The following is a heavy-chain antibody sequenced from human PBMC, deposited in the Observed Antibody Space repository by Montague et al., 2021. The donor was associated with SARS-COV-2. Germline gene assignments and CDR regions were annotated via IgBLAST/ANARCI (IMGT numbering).Heavy chain of an antibody. Sequence: SETLSLTCTVSGGSISSYYWSWIRQPPGKGLEWIGYIYYSGSTYYNPSLKSRVTISVDTSKNQFSLKLSSVTAADTAVYYCARDIGGSTATTGGFDYWGQGTLVTVSS. CDR3: ARDIGGSTATTGGFDY. D-gene: IGHD4-17*01. CDR2: IYYSGST. CDR1: GGSISSYY. V-gene: IGHV4-59*12. J-gene: IGHJ4*02.